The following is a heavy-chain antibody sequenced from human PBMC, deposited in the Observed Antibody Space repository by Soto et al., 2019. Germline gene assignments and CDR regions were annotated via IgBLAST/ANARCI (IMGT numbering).Heavy chain of an antibody. Sequence: PGGSLRLSCAASGFTFSSYGINWVRQAPGKGLEWVAVISYDGSHTYYADSVKGRFTISRDNSKNALYLQMDSLRVEDPAVYYCAKYAGFCSSTSCYEGEGFYLYYHVDVWGPGTTVTVSS. CDR3: AKYAGFCSSTSCYEGEGFYLYYHVDV. CDR1: GFTFSSYG. CDR2: ISYDGSHT. V-gene: IGHV3-30*18. D-gene: IGHD2-2*01. J-gene: IGHJ6*02.